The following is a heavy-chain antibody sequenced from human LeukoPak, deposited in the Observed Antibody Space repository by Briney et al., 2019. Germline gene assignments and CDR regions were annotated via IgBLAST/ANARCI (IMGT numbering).Heavy chain of an antibody. Sequence: SQTLSLTCAISGDTVSSNTAAWNWIRQSPSRDLEWLGRTLYRSKWYSDYAVSVKSRITIHPDTSKNQFSLQLNFVTPEDTAVYYCAREVAGTYAFDYWGQGTLVTVST. CDR3: AREVAGTYAFDY. V-gene: IGHV6-1*01. D-gene: IGHD6-19*01. CDR2: TLYRSKWYS. J-gene: IGHJ4*02. CDR1: GDTVSSNTAA.